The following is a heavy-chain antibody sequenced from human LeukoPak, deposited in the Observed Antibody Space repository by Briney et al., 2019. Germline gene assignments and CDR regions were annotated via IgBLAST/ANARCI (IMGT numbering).Heavy chain of an antibody. V-gene: IGHV1-8*01. D-gene: IGHD5-18*01. J-gene: IGHJ4*02. CDR2: MNPNSGNT. CDR3: AREDTAMATGFDY. Sequence: ASVKVSCKASGYTFTSYDINWVRQATGQGLEWMGWMNPNSGNTGYAQKFQGRVTMTRNTSISTAYMELSSLRSDDTAVYYCAREDTAMATGFDYWGQGTLVTVSS. CDR1: GYTFTSYD.